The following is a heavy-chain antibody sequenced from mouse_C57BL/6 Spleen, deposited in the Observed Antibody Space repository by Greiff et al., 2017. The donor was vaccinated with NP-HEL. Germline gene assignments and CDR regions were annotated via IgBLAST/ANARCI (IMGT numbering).Heavy chain of an antibody. CDR3: TRRDYGVY. J-gene: IGHJ2*01. CDR1: GFNIKDDY. CDR2: IDPENGDT. D-gene: IGHD1-1*01. Sequence: VQLQQSGAELVRPGASVKLSCTASGFNIKDDYMHWVKQRPEQGLEWIGWIDPENGDTEYASKFQGKATITADTSSNTAYLQLSSLTSEDTAVYYYTRRDYGVYWGQGTTLTVSS. V-gene: IGHV14-4*01.